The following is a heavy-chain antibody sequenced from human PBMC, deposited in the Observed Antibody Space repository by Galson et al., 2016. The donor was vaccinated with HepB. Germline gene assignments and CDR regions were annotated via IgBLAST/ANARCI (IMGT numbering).Heavy chain of an antibody. CDR2: INPKSGGT. J-gene: IGHJ4*02. Sequence: SVKVSCKASGNTFTGYYMHWVRQAPGQGLEWMGWINPKSGGTNYAQNFQGRVTMTRDTSISTAYMEVRRLRYDDTAVYYCARGRAAAGWGPYFYWGQGTLVTVSP. V-gene: IGHV1-2*02. D-gene: IGHD6-13*01. CDR3: ARGRAAAGWGPYFY. CDR1: GNTFTGYY.